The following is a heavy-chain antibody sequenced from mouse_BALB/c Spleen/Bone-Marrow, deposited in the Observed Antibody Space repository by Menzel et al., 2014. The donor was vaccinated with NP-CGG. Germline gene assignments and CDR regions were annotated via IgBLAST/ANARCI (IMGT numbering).Heavy chain of an antibody. CDR2: FDPENGDT. V-gene: IGHV14-4*02. Sequence: EVKLVESGAELVRSGASVKLSCTASGFNIKDYYMHWVKQRHEQGLEWIGWFDPENGDTEYAPKFQGKATMTADTSSNTAYLQLSSLTSEDTAVYYCNEGYGNYGYWGQGTTLTVSS. J-gene: IGHJ2*01. CDR3: NEGYGNYGY. D-gene: IGHD2-10*02. CDR1: GFNIKDYY.